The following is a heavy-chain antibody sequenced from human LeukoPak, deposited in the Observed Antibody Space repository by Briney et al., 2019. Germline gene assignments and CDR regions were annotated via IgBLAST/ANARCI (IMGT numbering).Heavy chain of an antibody. Sequence: SETLSLTCAVYGGSFSGYYWSWIRQPPGKGLGWIGEINHSGSTNYNPSLKSRVTISVDTSKNQFSLKLSSVTAADTAVYYCASTTSGYDYYYFDYWGQGTLVTVSS. CDR2: INHSGST. CDR3: ASTTSGYDYYYFDY. D-gene: IGHD5-12*01. CDR1: GGSFSGYY. J-gene: IGHJ4*02. V-gene: IGHV4-34*01.